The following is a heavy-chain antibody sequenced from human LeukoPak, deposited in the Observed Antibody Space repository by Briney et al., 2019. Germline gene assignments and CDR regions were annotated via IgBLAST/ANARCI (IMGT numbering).Heavy chain of an antibody. V-gene: IGHV4-59*08. D-gene: IGHD6-13*01. CDR3: ARLGIAAAGTPYWFDP. CDR1: GGSISSYY. J-gene: IGHJ5*02. Sequence: SETLSLTCTVSGGSISSYYWSWIRQPPGKGLEWIGYIYYSGSTNYNPSLKSRVTISVDTSKNQFSLKLSSVTAADTALYYCARLGIAAAGTPYWFDPWGQGTLVTVSS. CDR2: IYYSGST.